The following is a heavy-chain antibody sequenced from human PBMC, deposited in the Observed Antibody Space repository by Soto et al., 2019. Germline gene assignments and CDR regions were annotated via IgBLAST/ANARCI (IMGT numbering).Heavy chain of an antibody. Sequence: QVQLLQSGAEVKKPGASVKVSGKASGYTFTSYGITWVRQAPGQGLEWLGWISAYNGNTIYAQKLQGRVTMTTDTSTSTAYMELRSLRSDDTAVYYCARVIYSSGWTEDPNDYWGQGTLVTVSS. CDR2: ISAYNGNT. CDR3: ARVIYSSGWTEDPNDY. V-gene: IGHV1-18*01. D-gene: IGHD6-19*01. J-gene: IGHJ4*02. CDR1: GYTFTSYG.